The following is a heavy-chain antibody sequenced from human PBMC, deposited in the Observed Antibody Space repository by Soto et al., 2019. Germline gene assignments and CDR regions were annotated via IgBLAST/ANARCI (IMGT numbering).Heavy chain of an antibody. CDR2: ISYDGSNK. CDR1: GFTFSSYA. CDR3: ARAPDDFAGGYNSYYYYGMDV. V-gene: IGHV3-30-3*01. D-gene: IGHD3-3*01. J-gene: IGHJ6*02. Sequence: PWGSLRLSCAASGFTFSSYAMHWVRQAPGKGLEWVAVISYDGSNKYYADSVKGRFTISRDNSKNTPYLQMNSLRAEDTAVYYRARAPDDFAGGYNSYYYYGMDVWGQGTTVTVSS.